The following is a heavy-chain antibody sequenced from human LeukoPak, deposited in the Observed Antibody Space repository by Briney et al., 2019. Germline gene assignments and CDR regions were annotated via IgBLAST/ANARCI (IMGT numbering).Heavy chain of an antibody. Sequence: GGSLRLSCAASGFTFAIHAMTWVRQAPGKGLEWVSGIGGSGDSTYYADSVKGRFAISRDNSKNTLYLQMNSLRGEDTAVYYCAKGQVVVAAALVHFDDWGQGTLVTVSS. CDR1: GFTFAIHA. V-gene: IGHV3-23*01. CDR2: IGGSGDST. D-gene: IGHD2-15*01. CDR3: AKGQVVVAAALVHFDD. J-gene: IGHJ4*02.